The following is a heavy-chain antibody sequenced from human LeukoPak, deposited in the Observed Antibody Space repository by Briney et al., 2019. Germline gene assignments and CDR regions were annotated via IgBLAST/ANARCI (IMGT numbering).Heavy chain of an antibody. J-gene: IGHJ4*02. CDR2: FYYSGST. Sequence: SETLSLTCTVSGGSISSYYWSWIRQPPGKGLEWIGYFYYSGSTNYNPSLRSRITISVDTSKNQFSLKLSSVTAADTAVYYCARGRVGYSYDYWGRGTLVTVSS. V-gene: IGHV4-59*01. D-gene: IGHD5-18*01. CDR1: GGSISSYY. CDR3: ARGRVGYSYDY.